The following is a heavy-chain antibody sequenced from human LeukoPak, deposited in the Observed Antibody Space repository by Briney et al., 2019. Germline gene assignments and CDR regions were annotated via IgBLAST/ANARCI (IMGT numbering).Heavy chain of an antibody. J-gene: IGHJ4*02. CDR3: ARDGDYALWKYYFDY. CDR2: ISYDGSNK. D-gene: IGHD4-17*01. Sequence: GGPLNFPCAAFGFPSRNYVITWAPQAPGKGLEWGTIISYDGSNKYYADSVKGRFTISRDNSKNTLYLQMNSLRAEDTAVYYCARDGDYALWKYYFDYWGQGTLVTVSS. V-gene: IGHV3-30-3*01. CDR1: GFPSRNYV.